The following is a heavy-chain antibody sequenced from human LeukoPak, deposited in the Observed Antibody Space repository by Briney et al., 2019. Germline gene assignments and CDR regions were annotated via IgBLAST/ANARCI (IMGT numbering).Heavy chain of an antibody. D-gene: IGHD6-19*01. J-gene: IGHJ5*02. V-gene: IGHV1-2*02. Sequence: ASVKVSCKASGYTFTGYYMHWVRQAPGQGLEWMGWINPNSGGTNYAQKFQGRVTMTRDTSISTAYMELSRLRSDDTAVYYCARDPLKVGTGQWLVRVWFDPWGQGTLVTVSS. CDR2: INPNSGGT. CDR3: ARDPLKVGTGQWLVRVWFDP. CDR1: GYTFTGYY.